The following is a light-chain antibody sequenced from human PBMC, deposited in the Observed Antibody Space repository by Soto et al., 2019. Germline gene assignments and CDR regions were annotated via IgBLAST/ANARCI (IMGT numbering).Light chain of an antibody. CDR3: QQYNNWPIT. J-gene: IGKJ5*01. V-gene: IGKV3-15*01. Sequence: EIVMTHSPTTLSVSPGLRSNLSCRASQTVLSNVAWYQQKHGQAPRLVTYGASTRATGIPARLTGSGYGTEFTITISSIQSEDFEVYYCQQYNNWPITFGQGTRLEI. CDR1: QTVLSN. CDR2: GAS.